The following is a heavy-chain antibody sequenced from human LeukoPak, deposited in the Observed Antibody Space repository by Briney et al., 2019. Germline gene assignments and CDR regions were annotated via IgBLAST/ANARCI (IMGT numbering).Heavy chain of an antibody. D-gene: IGHD6-19*01. CDR1: GFTVSSNY. J-gene: IGHJ4*02. CDR2: IYSGGST. CDR3: ARGSSSGWQHFDY. V-gene: IGHV3-66*01. Sequence: PGGSLRLSCVVSGFTVSSNYMSWVRQAPGKGLEWVSVIYSGGSTYYADSVKGRFTISRDNAKNSLYLQMNSLRAEDTAVYYCARGSSSGWQHFDYWGQGTLVTVSS.